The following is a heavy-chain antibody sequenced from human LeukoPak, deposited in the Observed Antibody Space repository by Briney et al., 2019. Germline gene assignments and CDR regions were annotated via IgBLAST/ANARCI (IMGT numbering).Heavy chain of an antibody. Sequence: GGSLRLSCAASGFTFSSYWMSWVRQAPGKGLEWVANIKQDGSEKCYVDSVKGRFTISRDNAKNSLYLQMNSLRAEDTAVYYCARDTPPLSYYYYGMDVWGQGTTVTVSS. J-gene: IGHJ6*02. CDR3: ARDTPPLSYYYYGMDV. V-gene: IGHV3-7*01. CDR1: GFTFSSYW. CDR2: IKQDGSEK.